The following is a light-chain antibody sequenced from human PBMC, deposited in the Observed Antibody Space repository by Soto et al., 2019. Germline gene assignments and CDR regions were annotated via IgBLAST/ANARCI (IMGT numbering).Light chain of an antibody. CDR3: QQYGNSRYT. CDR2: GVS. Sequence: ETVLTQSPGTLSLSPGDRATLSCRASQSVNSHYLAWYQQIPGQAPRLLIYGVSNRATGIPDRFSGSGSGTDFTLTSIRLEPEDFAMYYCQQYGNSRYTFGQGTKLEIK. V-gene: IGKV3-20*01. CDR1: QSVNSHY. J-gene: IGKJ2*01.